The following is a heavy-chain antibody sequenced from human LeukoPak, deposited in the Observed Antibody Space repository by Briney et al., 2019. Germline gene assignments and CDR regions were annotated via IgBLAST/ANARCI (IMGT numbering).Heavy chain of an antibody. V-gene: IGHV3-7*01. CDR1: GFTFSSYW. CDR3: ARAWSYLTLDY. D-gene: IGHD1-26*01. J-gene: IGHJ4*02. CDR2: IKQDGSEK. Sequence: GGSLRLSCAASGFTFSSYWMSWVRQAPGKGLEWVATIKQDGSEKYSVDSVKGRFTISGDNAKNSLYLHMNSLRVEDTAVYYCARAWSYLTLDYWGQGTLVTVSS.